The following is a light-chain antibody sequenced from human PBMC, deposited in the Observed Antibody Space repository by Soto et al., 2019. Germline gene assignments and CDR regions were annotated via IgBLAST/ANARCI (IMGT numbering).Light chain of an antibody. CDR1: QSLQHSDGNTY. CDR2: RVS. Sequence: DVVLTQSPLSSPVTLGQPASISCRSSQSLQHSDGNTYLSWLHQRPGQPPRLLIYRVSHRFSGVPDRFSGGGAGTDFTLKISRVEAEDVGIYYCMQATQYRPHTFGQGTKLEIK. CDR3: MQATQYRPHT. V-gene: IGKV2-24*01. J-gene: IGKJ2*01.